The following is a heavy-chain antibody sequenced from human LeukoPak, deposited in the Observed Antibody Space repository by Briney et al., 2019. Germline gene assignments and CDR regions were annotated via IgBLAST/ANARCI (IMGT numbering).Heavy chain of an antibody. V-gene: IGHV3-48*01. CDR1: GFTFSTHD. CDR3: ARAGFEYGMDV. J-gene: IGHJ6*02. CDR2: ISSRSSTI. Sequence: LPGGSLRLSCAASGFTFSTHDLNWLRPAPGKGWVWVSFISSRSSTIYYADSVKGRFTISRDNSKNTLYLQMNSLRAEDTAVYYCARAGFEYGMDVWGQGTTVTVSS. D-gene: IGHD3-10*01.